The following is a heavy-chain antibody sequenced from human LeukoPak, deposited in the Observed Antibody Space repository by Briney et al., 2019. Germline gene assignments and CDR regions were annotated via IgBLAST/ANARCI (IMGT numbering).Heavy chain of an antibody. D-gene: IGHD6-13*01. CDR2: INWNGGST. CDR3: AREGAAAGIDPPFDY. Sequence: GGSLRLSCAASGFTFDDYGMSWVRQAPGKGLEWVSGINWNGGSTGYADSVKGRFTISRDNAKNSLYLQMNSLRAEDTALYYCAREGAAAGIDPPFDYWGQGTLVTVSS. CDR1: GFTFDDYG. J-gene: IGHJ4*02. V-gene: IGHV3-20*04.